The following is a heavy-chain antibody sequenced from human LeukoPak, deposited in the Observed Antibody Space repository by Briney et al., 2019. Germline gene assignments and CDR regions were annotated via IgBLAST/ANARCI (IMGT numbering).Heavy chain of an antibody. V-gene: IGHV1-18*01. CDR3: ASTESKGNWNDYYYYYYGMDV. J-gene: IGHJ6*02. CDR1: GYTFTIYG. D-gene: IGHD1-1*01. Sequence: GASVTVSFKASGYTFTIYGISWVRQAPGQGLEWMGWISAYNGNTNYAQKLQGRVTMTTDTSTSTAYMELRSLRSDDTAVYYCASTESKGNWNDYYYYYYGMDVWGQGTTVTVSS. CDR2: ISAYNGNT.